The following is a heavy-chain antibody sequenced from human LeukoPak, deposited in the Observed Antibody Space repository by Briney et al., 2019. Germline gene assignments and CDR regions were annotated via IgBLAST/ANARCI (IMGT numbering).Heavy chain of an antibody. J-gene: IGHJ3*02. CDR1: GFTFDDYA. CDR3: AKDQYNYARPAFDI. Sequence: PGRSLRLSCAASGFTFDDYAMHWVRQAPGKGLEWVSGISWNSDSIGYADSVKGRFTISRDNAKNSLHLQMNSLGAEDMALYYCAKDQYNYARPAFDIWGQGTMVTVSS. D-gene: IGHD1-1*01. CDR2: ISWNSDSI. V-gene: IGHV3-9*03.